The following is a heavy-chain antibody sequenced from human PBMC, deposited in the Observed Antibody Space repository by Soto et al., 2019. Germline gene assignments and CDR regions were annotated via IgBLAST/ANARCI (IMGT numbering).Heavy chain of an antibody. CDR3: ATTNYVGGNY. V-gene: IGHV4-31*03. J-gene: IGHJ4*02. CDR2: IYYSGST. CDR1: GGSISSGGYY. D-gene: IGHD1-7*01. Sequence: QVQLQESGPGLVKPSQTLSLTCTVSGGSISSGGYYWSWICQHPGKGLEWIGYIYYSGSTYYNPSLMSRVTISGDTSKSQFSLKLSSVTAADTAVYYCATTNYVGGNYWGQGTLVTVSS.